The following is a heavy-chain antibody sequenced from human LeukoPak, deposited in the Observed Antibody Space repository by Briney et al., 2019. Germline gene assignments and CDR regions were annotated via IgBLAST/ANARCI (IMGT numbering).Heavy chain of an antibody. CDR1: GFTFSSYA. V-gene: IGHV3-23*01. J-gene: IGHJ4*02. CDR2: IGGDAVST. D-gene: IGHD3-3*01. CDR3: AKDLWKADY. Sequence: GGSLRLSCAASGFTFSSYAMSWVRQAPGKGLEWVSAIGGDAVSTYYADSVKGRFSISRDNSKNTLYLQMNSLGADDTAVYYCAKDLWKADYWGQGTLVTVSP.